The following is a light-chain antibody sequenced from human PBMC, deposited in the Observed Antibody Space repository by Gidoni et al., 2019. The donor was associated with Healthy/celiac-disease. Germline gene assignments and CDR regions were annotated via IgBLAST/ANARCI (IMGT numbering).Light chain of an antibody. J-gene: IGKJ4*01. V-gene: IGKV1-39*01. Sequence: IQMTKSPSSLSASVGDRVSITCRTSQSISTYLNGYQQKPGKAPELLIYAASSLQSGVPSRFSGSGSGTDFTLTISSLQPEDFATYYCQQSYSTPLTFGGGTKVEIK. CDR2: AAS. CDR1: QSISTY. CDR3: QQSYSTPLT.